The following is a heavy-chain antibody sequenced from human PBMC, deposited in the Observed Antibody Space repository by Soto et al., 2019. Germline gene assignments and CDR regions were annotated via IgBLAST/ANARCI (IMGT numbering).Heavy chain of an antibody. CDR3: ARGSSIAGLYYGMDV. CDR1: GGSISSNIYY. V-gene: IGHV4-39*07. Sequence: SETLSLTCTVSGGSISSNIYYWGWIRQPPGKGLEWIGNIYHSGSTNYNPSLKSRVTISLDTSKNQFSLKLSSVTAADTAVYYCARGSSIAGLYYGMDVWGQGTTVTVSS. D-gene: IGHD6-6*01. J-gene: IGHJ6*02. CDR2: IYHSGST.